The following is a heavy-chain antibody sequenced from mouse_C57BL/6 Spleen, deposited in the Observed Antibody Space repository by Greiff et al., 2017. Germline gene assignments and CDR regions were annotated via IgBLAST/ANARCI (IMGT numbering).Heavy chain of an antibody. J-gene: IGHJ4*01. Sequence: EVHLVESGGGLVKPGGSLKLSCAASGFTFSSYAMSWVRQTPEKRLEWVATISDGGSYTYYPDNVKGRFTISRDNAKNNLYLQMSHLKSEDTAMYYCARAPAYYRNSYYAMDYWGQGTSVTVSS. D-gene: IGHD2-5*01. V-gene: IGHV5-4*01. CDR3: ARAPAYYRNSYYAMDY. CDR1: GFTFSSYA. CDR2: ISDGGSYT.